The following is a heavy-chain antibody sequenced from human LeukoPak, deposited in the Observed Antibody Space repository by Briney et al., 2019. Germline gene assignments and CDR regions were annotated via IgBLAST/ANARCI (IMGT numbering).Heavy chain of an antibody. CDR1: GGSISSYY. D-gene: IGHD2-2*01. J-gene: IGHJ4*02. CDR2: IYYSGST. V-gene: IGHV4-59*08. CDR3: ARASLGYCSSTSCPFDY. Sequence: SETLSLTCTVSGGSISSYYWSWIRQPPGKGLEWIGYIYYSGSTNYNPSLKSRVTISVDTSKNQFSLKLSSVTAADTAVYYCARASLGYCSSTSCPFDYWGQGTLVTVSS.